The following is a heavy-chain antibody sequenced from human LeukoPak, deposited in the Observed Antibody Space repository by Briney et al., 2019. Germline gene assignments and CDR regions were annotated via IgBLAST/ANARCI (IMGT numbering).Heavy chain of an antibody. J-gene: IGHJ4*02. Sequence: SETLSLTCTVSGDSIRTSSYYWGWIRQPPGKGLEWIGGIYYSGSTYYNPSLKSRVTISVDTSKNQLSLKLSSVTAADTAVYYCARRGLGYDYEFDYWGQGTLVTVSS. CDR2: IYYSGST. V-gene: IGHV4-39*01. CDR1: GDSIRTSSYY. D-gene: IGHD5-12*01. CDR3: ARRGLGYDYEFDY.